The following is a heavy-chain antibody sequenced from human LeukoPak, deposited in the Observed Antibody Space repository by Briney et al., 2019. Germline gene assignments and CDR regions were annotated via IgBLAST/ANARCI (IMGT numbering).Heavy chain of an antibody. CDR2: ISGSGGST. D-gene: IGHD2-2*01. V-gene: IGHV3-23*01. CDR3: AKDGVVVPAAEFDY. Sequence: GGSLRLSCAASGFTFSTYAMSWVRQAPGKGLEWVSAISGSGGSTYYADSVKGRFTISRDNSKNTLYLQMNSLRAEDTAVYYCAKDGVVVPAAEFDYWGQGTLVTVSS. CDR1: GFTFSTYA. J-gene: IGHJ4*02.